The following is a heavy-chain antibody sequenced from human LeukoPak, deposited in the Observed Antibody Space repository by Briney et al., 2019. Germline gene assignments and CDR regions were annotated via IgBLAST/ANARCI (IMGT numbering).Heavy chain of an antibody. CDR1: GYTFTSYG. J-gene: IGHJ4*02. D-gene: IGHD3-22*01. CDR2: ISAYNGNT. CDR3: ARDVGYYDSSGFPGGY. Sequence: GASVKVSCKASGYTFTSYGISWVRQAPGQGLEWMGWISAYNGNTNYAQKLQGRVTMTTDTSTSTAYVELRSLRSDDTAVYYCARDVGYYDSSGFPGGYWGQGTLVTVSS. V-gene: IGHV1-18*01.